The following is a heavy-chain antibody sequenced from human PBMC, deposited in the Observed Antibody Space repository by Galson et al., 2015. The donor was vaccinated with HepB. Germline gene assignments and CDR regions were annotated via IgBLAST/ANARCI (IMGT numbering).Heavy chain of an antibody. D-gene: IGHD2-2*01. V-gene: IGHV3-49*03. CDR3: SREVDRIGTSCHDY. CDR1: GFRFGDYA. CDR2: IRSKAYGGTT. J-gene: IGHJ4*02. Sequence: SLRLSCAASGFRFGDYAMSWFRQAPGKGLEWIGFIRSKAYGGTTEHAASVKGRFTISRDDSKSVAYLQMNRLQTADTAVYYCSREVDRIGTSCHDYWGQGTRVTVSS.